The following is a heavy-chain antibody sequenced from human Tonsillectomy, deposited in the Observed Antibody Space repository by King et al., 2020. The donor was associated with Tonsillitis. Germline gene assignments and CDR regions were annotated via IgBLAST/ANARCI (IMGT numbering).Heavy chain of an antibody. CDR1: GFTFSSYG. J-gene: IGHJ4*02. CDR3: ASYRQTVTSWHY. V-gene: IGHV3-48*04. Sequence: VQLVESGGGLIQPGGSLRLSCAASGFTFSSYGMNWVRQAPGKGLEWVSYISSSSSTTYYADSVKGRFTISRDNAKNSLYLQMNSLRAEDTAVYYCASYRQTVTSWHYWGQGTLVTVSS. CDR2: ISSSSSTT. D-gene: IGHD4-17*01.